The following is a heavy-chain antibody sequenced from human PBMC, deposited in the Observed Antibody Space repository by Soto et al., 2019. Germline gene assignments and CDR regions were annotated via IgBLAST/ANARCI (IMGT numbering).Heavy chain of an antibody. CDR1: GFTFSSYA. CDR3: AKDQMITFGGVIVMAPPLVDY. V-gene: IGHV3-23*01. CDR2: ISGSGGST. D-gene: IGHD3-16*02. J-gene: IGHJ4*02. Sequence: HPGGSLRLSCAASGFTFSSYAMSWVRQAPGKGLEWVSAISGSGGSTYYADSVKGRFTISRDNSKNTLYLQMNSLRAEDTAVYYCAKDQMITFGGVIVMAPPLVDYWGQGTLVTVSS.